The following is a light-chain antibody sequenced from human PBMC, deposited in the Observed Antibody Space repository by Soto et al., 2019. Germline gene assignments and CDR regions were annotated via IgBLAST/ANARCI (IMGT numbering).Light chain of an antibody. CDR3: QQYNSYSPLT. J-gene: IGKJ4*01. CDR1: QSISTW. CDR2: KAS. Sequence: DIQMTQSPSTLPASVGDRVTITCRANQSISTWLAWYQQKPGKAPNLLIYKASRLETGVPSRFGGSGSGTEFTLTISFLQPDDFATYYCQQYNSYSPLTFGGGTKVDIK. V-gene: IGKV1-5*03.